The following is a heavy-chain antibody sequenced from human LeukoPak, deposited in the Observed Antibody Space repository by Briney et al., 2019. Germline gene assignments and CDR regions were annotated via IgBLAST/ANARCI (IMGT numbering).Heavy chain of an antibody. Sequence: SETLSLTCTVSGGSISSYHWSWIRQPPGKGLEWLGYIYDSGSTNYNPSLKSRVTISVDRSKNQFSLKLNSVTTADTAVYYCARSEAVVYGMDVWGQGTTVTVS. CDR3: ARSEAVVYGMDV. J-gene: IGHJ6*02. V-gene: IGHV4-59*01. CDR2: IYDSGST. CDR1: GGSISSYH.